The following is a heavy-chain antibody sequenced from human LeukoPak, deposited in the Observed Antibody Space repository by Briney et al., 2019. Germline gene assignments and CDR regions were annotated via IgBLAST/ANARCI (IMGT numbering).Heavy chain of an antibody. J-gene: IGHJ3*02. Sequence: GSLRLSCAASGFTFGDYYMSWIRQAPGKGLEWVSYISSSSSYTNYADSVKGRFTISRDNAKNSLYLQMNSLRAEDTAVYYCARDHSSSWYAAGAFDIWGQGTMVTVSS. CDR3: ARDHSSSWYAAGAFDI. D-gene: IGHD6-13*01. CDR1: GFTFGDYY. CDR2: ISSSSSYT. V-gene: IGHV3-11*06.